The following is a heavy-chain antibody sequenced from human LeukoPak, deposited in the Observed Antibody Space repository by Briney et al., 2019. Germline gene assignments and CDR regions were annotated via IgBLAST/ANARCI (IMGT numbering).Heavy chain of an antibody. CDR3: ARENYDFWSGYQTNWFDP. V-gene: IGHV4-39*02. Sequence: PSETLSLTCTVSGGSISSSSYYWGWIRQPPGKGLEWIGSIYYSGSTYYNPSLKSRVTISVDTSKNQFSLKLSSVTAADTAVYYCARENYDFWSGYQTNWFDPWGQGTLVTVSS. CDR1: GGSISSSSYY. CDR2: IYYSGST. J-gene: IGHJ5*02. D-gene: IGHD3-3*01.